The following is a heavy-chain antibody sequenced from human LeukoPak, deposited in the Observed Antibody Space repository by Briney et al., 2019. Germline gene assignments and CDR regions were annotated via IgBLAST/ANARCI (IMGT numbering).Heavy chain of an antibody. CDR2: ISYDGSNK. Sequence: GGSLRLSCAASGFTFSSYAMHWVRQAPGKGLEWVAVISYDGSNKYYADSVNGRFTISRDNSKNTLYLQMNSLRAEDTAVYYCARGGSSSFSRIDYWGQGTLVTVSS. J-gene: IGHJ4*02. CDR1: GFTFSSYA. V-gene: IGHV3-30-3*01. D-gene: IGHD6-13*01. CDR3: ARGGSSSFSRIDY.